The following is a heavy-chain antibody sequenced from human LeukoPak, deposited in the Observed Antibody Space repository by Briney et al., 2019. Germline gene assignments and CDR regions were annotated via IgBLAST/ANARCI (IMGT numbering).Heavy chain of an antibody. CDR1: GFTFSSYG. D-gene: IGHD3-10*01. V-gene: IGHV3-33*01. CDR2: IWYDGSNK. J-gene: IGHJ4*02. CDR3: ARDARGGSAYYFDY. Sequence: PGGSLRLSCAASGFTFSSYGMHWVRQAPGKGLEWVAVIWYDGSNKYYADSVKGRFTISRDNSKNTLYLQMNSLRAEDTAVYYCARDARGGSAYYFDYWGQGTLVTVSS.